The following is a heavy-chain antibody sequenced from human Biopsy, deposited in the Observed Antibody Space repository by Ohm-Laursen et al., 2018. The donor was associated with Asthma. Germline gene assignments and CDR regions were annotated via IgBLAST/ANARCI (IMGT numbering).Heavy chain of an antibody. J-gene: IGHJ6*02. CDR3: ARAVDYSHYYGIDV. D-gene: IGHD3-10*01. V-gene: IGHV1-18*01. Sequence: SSVKVSCKTSGYAFNSAGITWVRQAPGQGLEWMGWTSVYNGNTKVAQKLKDRVTMITDTSTSTAYMELRSLRSDDTAVYFCARAVDYSHYYGIDVWGQGTTVTVS. CDR1: GYAFNSAG. CDR2: TSVYNGNT.